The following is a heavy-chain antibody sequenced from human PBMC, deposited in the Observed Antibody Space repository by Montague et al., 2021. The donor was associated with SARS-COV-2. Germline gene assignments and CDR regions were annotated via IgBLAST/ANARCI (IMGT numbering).Heavy chain of an antibody. CDR1: GGSIISTTYY. CDR3: ARRSSGGARYDY. J-gene: IGHJ4*02. V-gene: IGHV4-39*01. CDR2: IYYAGRT. D-gene: IGHD2-15*01. Sequence: SETLSLTCTVSGGSIISTTYYWGWIRQPPGKGLEWIGSIYYAGRTYYNPSLKSRVTISIDTSKNQFYLDLTSATAADTAVYYCARRSSGGARYDYWGQGTLVTVSS.